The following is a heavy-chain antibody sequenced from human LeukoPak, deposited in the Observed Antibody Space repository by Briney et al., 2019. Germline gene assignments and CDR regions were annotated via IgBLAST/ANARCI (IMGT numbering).Heavy chain of an antibody. J-gene: IGHJ3*02. CDR2: IYHSGST. CDR1: GGSISSSNW. Sequence: SETLSLTCAVSGGSISSSNWWSWVRQPPGKGLEWIGEIYHSGSTNYNPSLKSRVTISVDKSKNQFSLKLSSVTAADTAVYYCARPAARWQRAAFDIWGQGTMVTVSS. CDR3: ARPAARWQRAAFDI. V-gene: IGHV4-4*02. D-gene: IGHD5-24*01.